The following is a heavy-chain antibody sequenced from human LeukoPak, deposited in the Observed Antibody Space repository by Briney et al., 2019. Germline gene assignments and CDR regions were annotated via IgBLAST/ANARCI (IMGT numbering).Heavy chain of an antibody. D-gene: IGHD4-17*01. J-gene: IGHJ6*02. Sequence: GESLKISCKGSGYSFTSYWIGWVRQMPGKGLEWMGIIYPGDSDTRYSPSFQGQVTISADKSISTAHLQWSSLKASDTAMYYCARHDGENGDYGVDYYYYGMDVWGQGTTVTVSS. CDR3: ARHDGENGDYGVDYYYYGMDV. V-gene: IGHV5-51*01. CDR2: IYPGDSDT. CDR1: GYSFTSYW.